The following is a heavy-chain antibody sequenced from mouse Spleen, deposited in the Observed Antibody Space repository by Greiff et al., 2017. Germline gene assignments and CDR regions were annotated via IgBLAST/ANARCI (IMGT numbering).Heavy chain of an antibody. Sequence: VQLQQSGPELVEPGPSVTMSCTTSGYTFTSYGMHWVKQRPGQGLEWIGAICPGNSATSYTQKFTGQAKLTAISSASVAYKKLSSLTNEDSAVYCCTRGDYRSDGDAYWGQGTTLTVSA. CDR3: TRGDYRSDGDAY. D-gene: IGHD2-14*01. CDR1: GYTFTSYG. V-gene: IGHV1-5*01. CDR2: ICPGNSAT. J-gene: IGHJ2*01.